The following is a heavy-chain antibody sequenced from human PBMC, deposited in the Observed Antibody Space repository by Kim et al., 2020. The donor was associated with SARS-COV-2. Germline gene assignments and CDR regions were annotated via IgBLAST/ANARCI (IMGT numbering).Heavy chain of an antibody. J-gene: IGHJ6*02. Sequence: GGSLRLSCAASGFTFDDYAMHWVRQAPGKGLEWVSGISWNSGSIGYADSVKGRFTISRDNAKNSLYLQMNSLRAEDTALYYCAKEVVVGATTRDYYYGMDVWGQGTTVTVSS. CDR2: ISWNSGSI. D-gene: IGHD2-15*01. CDR3: AKEVVVGATTRDYYYGMDV. V-gene: IGHV3-9*01. CDR1: GFTFDDYA.